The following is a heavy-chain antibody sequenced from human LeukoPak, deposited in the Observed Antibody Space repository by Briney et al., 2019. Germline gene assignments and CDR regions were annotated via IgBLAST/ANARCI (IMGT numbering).Heavy chain of an antibody. CDR3: ARHLTQNYISGFDN. CDR2: IYYIGSI. Sequence: SETLSLTCTVSGGSISGNHWSWIRQAPGKRLEWIGYIYYIGSINYNPSLKSRITMSADTSKSQFSLSLSSVTAADTAVYYCARHLTQNYISGFDNWGQGTLVTVSS. J-gene: IGHJ5*02. CDR1: GGSISGNH. D-gene: IGHD3-10*01. V-gene: IGHV4-59*01.